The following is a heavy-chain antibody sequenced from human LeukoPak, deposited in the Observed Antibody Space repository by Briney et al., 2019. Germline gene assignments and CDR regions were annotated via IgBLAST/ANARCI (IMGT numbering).Heavy chain of an antibody. V-gene: IGHV3-30-3*01. CDR1: TFTFSNYA. Sequence: GGSLRLSCAASTFTFSNYAMHWVRQAPGKGLEWVAVISFDGSNKYYADSVRGRFTISRDNSKNTLYLQMNSLRAEDTAVYYCARDGEIAAVGYFYYSYMDVWGKGTTVTVSS. CDR3: ARDGEIAAVGYFYYSYMDV. CDR2: ISFDGSNK. J-gene: IGHJ6*03. D-gene: IGHD6-13*01.